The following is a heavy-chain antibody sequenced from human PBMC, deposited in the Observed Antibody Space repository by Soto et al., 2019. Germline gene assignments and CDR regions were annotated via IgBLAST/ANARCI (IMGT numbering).Heavy chain of an antibody. CDR3: TILGY. V-gene: IGHV3-15*07. CDR1: GVTVTNAW. J-gene: IGHJ4*02. D-gene: IGHD7-27*01. Sequence: EVQVVESGGDLVNPGGSLRLSCAASGVTVTNAWMHWVRQAPGKGLEWVGRIKSKVDGETTDYSAPVKGRFTISRDDSKATFYLQMNSLKTEDTALYYCTILGYWGQGTLVTVSS. CDR2: IKSKVDGETT.